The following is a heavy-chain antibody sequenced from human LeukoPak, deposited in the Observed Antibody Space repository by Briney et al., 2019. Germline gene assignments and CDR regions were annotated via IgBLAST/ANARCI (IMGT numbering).Heavy chain of an antibody. CDR3: ARDLADSSSWYYYYYYMDV. CDR1: GYTFTSYG. CDR2: ISAYNGNT. J-gene: IGHJ6*03. V-gene: IGHV1-18*01. D-gene: IGHD6-13*01. Sequence: ASVKVSCKASGYTFTSYGISWVRQAPGQGLEWMGWISAYNGNTNYAQKLQGRVTMTTDTSTSTAYMELRSLRSDDTAVYYCARDLADSSSWYYYYYYMDVWGKGTTVTVSS.